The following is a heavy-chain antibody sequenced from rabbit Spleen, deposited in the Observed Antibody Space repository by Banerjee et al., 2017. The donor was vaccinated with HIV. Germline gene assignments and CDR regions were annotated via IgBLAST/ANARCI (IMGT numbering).Heavy chain of an antibody. Sequence: QEQLVESGGGLVQPEGSLTLTCKASGLDFSSSYYMCWVRQAPGKGPEWIGYIDPVFGITYYANWVNGRFSISRENAQNTVFLQMTSLTAADTATYFCARDSYNGYGGYIDLWGPGTLVTVS. D-gene: IGHD7-1*01. V-gene: IGHV1S47*01. CDR3: ARDSYNGYGGYIDL. CDR2: IDPVFGIT. J-gene: IGHJ6*01. CDR1: GLDFSSSYY.